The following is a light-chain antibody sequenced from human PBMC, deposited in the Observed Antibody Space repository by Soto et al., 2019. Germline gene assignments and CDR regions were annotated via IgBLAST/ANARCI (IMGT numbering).Light chain of an antibody. V-gene: IGKV1-5*01. CDR2: DAS. CDR3: QQYINAFT. CDR1: QSISSR. Sequence: EIVMTQSPSTLSSSLGDRATLTCRASQSISSRLAWYQQKPGKAPNLLIYDASSWAAGIPSRFSGSASETEFTITISRVQEDDFVNYYRQQYINAFTFGQGTKVDIK. J-gene: IGKJ1*01.